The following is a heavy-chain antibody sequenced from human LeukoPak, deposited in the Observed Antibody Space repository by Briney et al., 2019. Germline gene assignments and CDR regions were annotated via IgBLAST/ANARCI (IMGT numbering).Heavy chain of an antibody. CDR3: AKDYYDSSGYYSEYFQH. Sequence: GGSLRLSCAASGFSFSNYAMSWVRQAPARGPEWVSSIRGDGETFYADSVKGRFTLSRDDSKNTLYLQMNSLGAEDTAVYYCAKDYYDSSGYYSEYFQHWGQGTLVTVSS. CDR1: GFSFSNYA. V-gene: IGHV3-23*01. CDR2: IRGDGET. J-gene: IGHJ1*01. D-gene: IGHD3-22*01.